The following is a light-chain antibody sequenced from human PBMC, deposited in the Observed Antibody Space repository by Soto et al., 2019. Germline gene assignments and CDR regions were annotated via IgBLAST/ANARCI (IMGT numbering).Light chain of an antibody. CDR1: QGVSSN. CDR2: GAS. CDR3: QQYDNRPPFT. V-gene: IGKV3-15*01. Sequence: EVAMTQSPATLSVSPGERAILSCRTSQGVSSNLAWYQQKPGLPPRLLIYGASTRATGIPARFSGSGSGTEFTLPISSLKSEDFAVYYCQQYDNRPPFTFGPGTKVDIK. J-gene: IGKJ3*01.